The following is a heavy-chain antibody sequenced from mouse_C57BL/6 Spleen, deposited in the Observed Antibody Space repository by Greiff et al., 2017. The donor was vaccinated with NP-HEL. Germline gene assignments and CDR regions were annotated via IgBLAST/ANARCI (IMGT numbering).Heavy chain of an antibody. D-gene: IGHD1-1*01. CDR2: IYPGSGNT. J-gene: IGHJ4*01. Sequence: QVQLQQSGAELVRPGASVKLSCKASGYTFTDYYINWVKQRPGQGLEWIARIYPGSGNTYYNEKFKGKATLTAEKSSSTAYMQPSSLTSEDSAVYCCARSDYYGSSYYAMDYWGQGSSVTVSS. CDR1: GYTFTDYY. CDR3: ARSDYYGSSYYAMDY. V-gene: IGHV1-76*01.